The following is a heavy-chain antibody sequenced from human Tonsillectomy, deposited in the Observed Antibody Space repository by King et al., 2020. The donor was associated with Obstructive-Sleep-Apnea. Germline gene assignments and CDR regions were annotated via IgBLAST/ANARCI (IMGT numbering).Heavy chain of an antibody. Sequence: VQLVESGGGLVQPGGSLRLSCAASGFTFSSYWMSWVRQAPGKGLEWVASIKQDGSEKYYVDYVKGRFTITRDNAKNSLYLQMNSLRAEDTAVYYCAGLSVIRGVIGYWGQGTLVTVSS. V-gene: IGHV3-7*03. J-gene: IGHJ4*02. CDR1: GFTFSSYW. CDR3: AGLSVIRGVIGY. D-gene: IGHD3-10*01. CDR2: IKQDGSEK.